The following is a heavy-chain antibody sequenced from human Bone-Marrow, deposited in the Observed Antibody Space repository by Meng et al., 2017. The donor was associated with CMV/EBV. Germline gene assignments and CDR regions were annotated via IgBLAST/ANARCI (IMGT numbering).Heavy chain of an antibody. CDR1: GFTFDDYA. CDR3: AKSALGLIQSGGCYDH. J-gene: IGHJ4*02. Sequence: GEFLKISCAASGFTFDDYAMHWVRQSPGKGLEWVSLISWDGGSTYYAGSVKGRFTISRDNSKNSLYLQMNSLTAEDTALYYCAKSALGLIQSGGCYDHWGQGTLVTVSS. V-gene: IGHV3-43D*03. D-gene: IGHD3-22*01. CDR2: ISWDGGST.